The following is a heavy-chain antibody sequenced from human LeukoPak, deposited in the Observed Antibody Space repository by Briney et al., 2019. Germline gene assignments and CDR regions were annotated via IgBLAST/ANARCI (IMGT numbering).Heavy chain of an antibody. CDR2: IYYSGST. J-gene: IGHJ4*02. D-gene: IGHD6-6*01. Sequence: PSETLSLTCTVSGGSISSYYWSWIRQPPGKGLEWIGYIYYSGSTNYNPSLKSRVTISVDTSKNQFSLKLSSVTAADTAVYYCERGGAARPDYWGQGTLVTVSS. CDR3: ERGGAARPDY. CDR1: GGSISSYY. V-gene: IGHV4-59*01.